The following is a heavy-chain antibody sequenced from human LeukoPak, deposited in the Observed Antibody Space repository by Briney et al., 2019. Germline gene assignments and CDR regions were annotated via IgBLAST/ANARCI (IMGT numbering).Heavy chain of an antibody. Sequence: PSETLSLTCAVFGVPFSYFYWTWIRQPPGKGLEWIGEVHLDGRTNYNPSLKSRLIMSVDLPENHISLKLTSVTAADTAVYYCAREGGFYRPLDYSGQGTLVTVSS. CDR3: AREGGFYRPLDY. CDR2: VHLDGRT. CDR1: GVPFSYFY. D-gene: IGHD3-3*01. J-gene: IGHJ4*02. V-gene: IGHV4-34*10.